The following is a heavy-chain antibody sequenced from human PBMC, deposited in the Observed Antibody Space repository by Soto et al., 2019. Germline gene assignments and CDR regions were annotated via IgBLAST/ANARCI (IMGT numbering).Heavy chain of an antibody. CDR2: INAGNGNT. V-gene: IGHV1-3*01. Sequence: ASVKVSCKASGYTFTSYAMHWVRQAPGQRLEWMGWINAGNGNTKYSQKFQGRVTITRDTSASTAYMELSSLRSEDTAVYYCARSYYDFWSGETGYYFDYWGQGTLVTVSS. CDR3: ARSYYDFWSGETGYYFDY. CDR1: GYTFTSYA. D-gene: IGHD3-3*01. J-gene: IGHJ4*02.